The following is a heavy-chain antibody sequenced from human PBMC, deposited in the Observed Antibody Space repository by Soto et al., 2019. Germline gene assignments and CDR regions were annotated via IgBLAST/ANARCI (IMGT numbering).Heavy chain of an antibody. CDR3: ERDYYGGNSRYFDL. D-gene: IGHD2-21*02. CDR2: IYSGGST. J-gene: IGHJ2*01. CDR1: GFTVSSHY. V-gene: IGHV3-66*01. Sequence: EVQLVESGGGLVQPGGSLRLSCAASGFTVSSHYMSWVRQAPGKGLEWVSVIYSGGSTYYTDSVKGRFTISRDNSKNTLFLQMKSLRAEETAVYYCERDYYGGNSRYFDLWGRGTLVTVSS.